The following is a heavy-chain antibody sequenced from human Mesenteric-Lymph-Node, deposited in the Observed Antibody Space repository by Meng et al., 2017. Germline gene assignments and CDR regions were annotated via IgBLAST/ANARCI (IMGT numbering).Heavy chain of an antibody. J-gene: IGHJ4*02. Sequence: EVQLLESGGGLVQPGVSLRLSCVAAGFSLSDYPMSWVRQAPGKGLVWVSRINSDGRTTNYADSVKGRFTISRDNAKNTLYLQMNSLRAEDTAVYFCTGLSGPFDYWGQGTLVTVSS. CDR3: TGLSGPFDY. V-gene: IGHV3-74*02. CDR2: INSDGRTT. D-gene: IGHD6-19*01. CDR1: GFSLSDYP.